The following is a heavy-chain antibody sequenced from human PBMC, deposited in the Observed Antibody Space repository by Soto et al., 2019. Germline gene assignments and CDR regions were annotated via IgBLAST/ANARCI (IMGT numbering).Heavy chain of an antibody. D-gene: IGHD2-2*01. J-gene: IGHJ6*02. V-gene: IGHV4-30-4*01. CDR1: GDSISSGDYY. CDR3: ARLHGYCISSSCHGHYAMDV. Sequence: SETLSLTCTVSGDSISSGDYYWSWIRQPPGKGLEWIGCIYYSGTTYYNPSLNSRVTVSVDTSKNQFSLKVTSVTAADTAVYYCARLHGYCISSSCHGHYAMDVWGQGTTVTVSS. CDR2: IYYSGTT.